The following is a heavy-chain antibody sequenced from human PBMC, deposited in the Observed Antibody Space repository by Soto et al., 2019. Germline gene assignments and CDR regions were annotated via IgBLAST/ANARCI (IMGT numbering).Heavy chain of an antibody. CDR1: GGSFSGYY. J-gene: IGHJ6*02. D-gene: IGHD4-4*01. Sequence: SETLSPTCAVYGGSFSGYYWRWIRQPPWHGLEWIGEINHSGSTNYNPSLKRLVTISVDTSKNQFSLKLSSVTAADTAVYYCARHSVPTVTRLNYYGMDVWAQGTTVTTSS. CDR3: ARHSVPTVTRLNYYGMDV. CDR2: INHSGST. V-gene: IGHV4-34*01.